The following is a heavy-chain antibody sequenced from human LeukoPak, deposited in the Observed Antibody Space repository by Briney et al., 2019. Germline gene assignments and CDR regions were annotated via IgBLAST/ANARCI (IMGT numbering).Heavy chain of an antibody. Sequence: ASVKVSCKASGYTFTSYGISWVRQAPGQGLEWMGWISAYNGNTNYAQKLQGRVTITTDTSTSTAYMELRSLRSDDTAVYYCARLTDYYGSGSYYRIKAGYYYYMDVWGKGTTVTISS. CDR1: GYTFTSYG. CDR3: ARLTDYYGSGSYYRIKAGYYYYMDV. J-gene: IGHJ6*03. CDR2: ISAYNGNT. V-gene: IGHV1-18*01. D-gene: IGHD3-10*01.